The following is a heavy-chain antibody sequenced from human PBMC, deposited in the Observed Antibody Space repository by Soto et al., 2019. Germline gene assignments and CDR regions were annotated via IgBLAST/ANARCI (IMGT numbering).Heavy chain of an antibody. Sequence: EVQLVESGGGLVQPGRSLRLSCAASGFTFDDYALHWVRQPPGKGLEWVSGINWSSDTKAYADSVRGRFTISRDNAEKSLSLQIDSLRVEDTAVYFCVRDVSSSAVAGTMGYWGQGTLVTVSS. CDR3: VRDVSSSAVAGTMGY. CDR2: INWSSDTK. CDR1: GFTFDDYA. D-gene: IGHD6-19*01. V-gene: IGHV3-9*01. J-gene: IGHJ4*02.